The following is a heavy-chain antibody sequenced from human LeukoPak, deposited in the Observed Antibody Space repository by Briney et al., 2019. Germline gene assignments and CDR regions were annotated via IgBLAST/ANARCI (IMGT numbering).Heavy chain of an antibody. Sequence: ASVKVSCKASGYTFTGYYMHWVRQAPGQGLEWMGWINPNSGGTNYAQKFQGRVTMTRDTSISTAYMELSRLRSDDTAVYYCARGPPRYFDWTHYYMDVWGKGTTVTVSS. CDR3: ARGPPRYFDWTHYYMDV. J-gene: IGHJ6*03. CDR2: INPNSGGT. CDR1: GYTFTGYY. D-gene: IGHD3-9*01. V-gene: IGHV1-2*02.